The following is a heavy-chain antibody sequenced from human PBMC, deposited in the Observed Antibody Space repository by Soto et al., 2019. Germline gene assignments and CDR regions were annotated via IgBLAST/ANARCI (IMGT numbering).Heavy chain of an antibody. D-gene: IGHD3-3*01. J-gene: IGHJ6*02. CDR1: GGTFSSYA. CDR3: ARNLQTITIFGVTTDYYYYGMDV. CDR2: IIPIFGTA. Sequence: PVKVSCKASGGTFSSYAICLVRQAPGQGLEWMGGIIPIFGTANYAQKFQGRVTITADESTSTAYMELSSLRSEDTAVYYCARNLQTITIFGVTTDYYYYGMDVWGQGTTVTVSS. V-gene: IGHV1-69*13.